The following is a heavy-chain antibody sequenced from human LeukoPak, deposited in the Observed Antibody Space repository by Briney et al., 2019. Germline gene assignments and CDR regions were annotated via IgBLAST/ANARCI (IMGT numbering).Heavy chain of an antibody. CDR1: GFTVSRNY. CDR3: ARLMDDSSGYFPDAFDI. CDR2: IYSGGST. Sequence: GGSLRLSCAASGFTVSRNYMSWVRQAPGKGLVWVSIIYSGGSTYYADSVKGRFTISRDISKYTLCLQMNSLRAEDTSVYYCARLMDDSSGYFPDAFDIWGQGTMVTVSS. D-gene: IGHD3-22*01. V-gene: IGHV3-66*04. J-gene: IGHJ3*02.